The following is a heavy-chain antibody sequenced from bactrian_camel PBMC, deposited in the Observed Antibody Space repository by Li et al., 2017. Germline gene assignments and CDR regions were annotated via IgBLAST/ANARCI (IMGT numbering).Heavy chain of an antibody. CDR2: IFTGQHST. Sequence: QVQLVESGGGSIQSGGSLRLSCAASGYTYISRCMGWFRQAPGKGREGVAVIFTGQHSTYYADSVKGRFTISRDNAKNTLYLQMNSLKPEDTAMYYCAAAHWSGGYYSASYNYWGQGTQVTVS. V-gene: IGHV3S1*01. CDR1: GYTYISRC. D-gene: IGHD2*01. CDR3: AAAHWSGGYYSASYNY. J-gene: IGHJ4*01.